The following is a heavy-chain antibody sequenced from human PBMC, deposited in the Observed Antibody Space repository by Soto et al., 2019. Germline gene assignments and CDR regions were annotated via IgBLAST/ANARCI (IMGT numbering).Heavy chain of an antibody. D-gene: IGHD3-16*01. CDR1: GYTFTNFG. Sequence: QVQLVQSGAEVKKPGASVKVSCKASGYTFTNFGITWVRQAPGQGLEWMGWISAYKGNTNYAHNFQGRVTMTTYTSTSMAYMEPRRVTCDYTAGYFCARGGTPFAYWGQGTLVTVSS. CDR3: ARGGTPFAY. J-gene: IGHJ4*02. CDR2: ISAYKGNT. V-gene: IGHV1-18*01.